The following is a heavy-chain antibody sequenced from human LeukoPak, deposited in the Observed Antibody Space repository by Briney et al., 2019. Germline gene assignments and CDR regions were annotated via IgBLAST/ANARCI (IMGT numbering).Heavy chain of an antibody. J-gene: IGHJ4*02. CDR3: ARTYARGWCAE. CDR1: GYSFTDFW. V-gene: IGHV5-51*01. Sequence: GGSLKISCKASGYSFTDFWIGWVRQLPGKGLEWMGNIHPADSDTRYSPSFQGHVTISADKSINTPYLEWTRLSASDRGLYYCARTYARGWCAEWGQATLVTVSS. D-gene: IGHD2-2*01. CDR2: IHPADSDT.